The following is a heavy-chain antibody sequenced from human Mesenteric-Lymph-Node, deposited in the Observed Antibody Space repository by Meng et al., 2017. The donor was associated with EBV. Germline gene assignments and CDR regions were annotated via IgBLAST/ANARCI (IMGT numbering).Heavy chain of an antibody. J-gene: IGHJ4*02. V-gene: IGHV3-20*04. D-gene: IGHD3-10*01. CDR3: AATPRGEFYFDY. CDR2: T. Sequence: EVQLGGSGGGVVRPGGSLRLSCADSGFTFDDYGMSWVRQAPGKGLEWVSGTGYADSVKGRFTISRDNAKNTLYLQMNSLRAEDTAVYYCAATPRGEFYFDYWGQGTLVTVSS. CDR1: GFTFDDYG.